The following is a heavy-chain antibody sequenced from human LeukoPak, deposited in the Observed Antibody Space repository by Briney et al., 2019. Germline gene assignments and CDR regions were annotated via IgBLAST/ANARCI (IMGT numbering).Heavy chain of an antibody. CDR2: INRNGDAT. CDR3: ARAYCSSASCYLDNFYYYMDV. Sequence: GGSLRLSCAASGFTFDEYVMNWVRQSPGKGLEWLSSINRNGDATHYTDSVAGRFTISRDNAKNSLYLQMNSLRAEDTAFYFCARAYCSSASCYLDNFYYYMDVWGKGTTVIVSS. V-gene: IGHV3-20*04. CDR1: GFTFDEYV. D-gene: IGHD2-2*01. J-gene: IGHJ6*03.